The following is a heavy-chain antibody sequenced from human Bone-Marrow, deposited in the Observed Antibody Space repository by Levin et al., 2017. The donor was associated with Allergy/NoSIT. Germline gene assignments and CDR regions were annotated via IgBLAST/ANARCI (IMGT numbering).Heavy chain of an antibody. CDR2: ISSSSSYI. Sequence: GGSLRLSCAASGFTFSSYSMNWVRQAPGKGLEWVSSISSSSSYIYYADSVKGRFTISRDNAKNSLYLQMNSLRAEDTAVYYCARARGYSGYDYVSRFDYWGQGTLVTVSS. CDR1: GFTFSSYS. V-gene: IGHV3-21*01. J-gene: IGHJ4*02. CDR3: ARARGYSGYDYVSRFDY. D-gene: IGHD5-12*01.